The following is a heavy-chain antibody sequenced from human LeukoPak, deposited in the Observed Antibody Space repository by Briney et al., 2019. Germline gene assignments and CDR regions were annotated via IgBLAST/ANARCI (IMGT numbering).Heavy chain of an antibody. CDR2: ISAYNGNT. D-gene: IGHD3-10*01. CDR3: ARDRGNYYGSGKYFDY. J-gene: IGHJ4*02. V-gene: IGHV1-18*01. CDR1: GYTFTSYG. Sequence: ASVKVSCKASGYTFTSYGISWVRQAPGQGLEWMGWISAYNGNTNYAQKLQGRVTMTTDTSTSTAYMELGSLRSDDTAVYYCARDRGNYYGSGKYFDYWGQGTLVTVSS.